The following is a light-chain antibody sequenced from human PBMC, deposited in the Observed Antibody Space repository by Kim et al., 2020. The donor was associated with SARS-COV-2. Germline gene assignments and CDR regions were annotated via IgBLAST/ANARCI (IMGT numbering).Light chain of an antibody. CDR2: NEN. J-gene: IGLJ3*02. CDR3: ATWDVSLNGWV. Sequence: GPRVPIACSGISSNVGRHVVNWYHHLPGTAPKVCIYNENQRPSGVPDRFSGSRSGTSASLAISGLQSEDEADYYCATWDVSLNGWVFGGGTQLTVL. V-gene: IGLV1-44*01. CDR1: SSNVGRHV.